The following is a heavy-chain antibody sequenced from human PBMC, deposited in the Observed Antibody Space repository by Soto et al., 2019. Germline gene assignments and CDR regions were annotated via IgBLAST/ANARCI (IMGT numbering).Heavy chain of an antibody. CDR3: ARDLDNSGGYYTDV. CDR2: ISPWKGNT. Sequence: SVQLSCKASGYNFMPYGVNWVRQAPGQGLEWMGWISPWKGNTNYAQSFQGRVTMTTDTSTSTAYMELRSLTSDDTAVYYCARDLDNSGGYYTDVWGQGTLVTVSA. V-gene: IGHV1-18*04. J-gene: IGHJ4*02. CDR1: GYNFMPYG. D-gene: IGHD2-2*03.